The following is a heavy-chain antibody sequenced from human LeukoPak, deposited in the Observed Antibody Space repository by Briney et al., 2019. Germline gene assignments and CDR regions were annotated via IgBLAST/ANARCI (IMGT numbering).Heavy chain of an antibody. CDR2: IYSSGST. J-gene: IGHJ4*02. CDR3: ARDSSSFPNYFDF. CDR1: GFTVSSTY. D-gene: IGHD3-3*02. V-gene: IGHV3-53*01. Sequence: GGSLRLSCAASGFTVSSTYMSWVRQAPGQGLEWVSLIYSSGSTFYADSVQSRFTISRDNSKNTLYLQMNSLRAEDTAMYYCARDSSSFPNYFDFWGQGTLVTVSS.